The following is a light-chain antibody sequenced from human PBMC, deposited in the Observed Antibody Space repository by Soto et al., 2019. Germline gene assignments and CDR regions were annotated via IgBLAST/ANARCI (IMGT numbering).Light chain of an antibody. CDR3: GTWHSTLSVEWV. CDR1: NSNIGANS. CDR2: DDD. Sequence: QPVLTQPPSVSAAPGQKVTISCSGSNSNIGANSVSWYQHLPGTAPKVVIYDDDKRPSGIPDRFSGSKSGTSATLDITGLQIGDEADYYCGTWHSTLSVEWVFGGGTQLTVL. V-gene: IGLV1-51*01. J-gene: IGLJ7*01.